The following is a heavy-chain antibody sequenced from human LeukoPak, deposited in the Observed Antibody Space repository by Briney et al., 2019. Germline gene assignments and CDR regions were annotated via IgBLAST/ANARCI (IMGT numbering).Heavy chain of an antibody. Sequence: GGSLRLSCAASGFTFSSYAMSWVRQAPGKGLEWVSAITGSGGSTYYADSVKGRFTISRDNSKNTLYLQMNSLRAEDTAVYYCAKHSSSYYYYYYYYMDVWGKGTTVTVSS. CDR2: ITGSGGST. J-gene: IGHJ6*03. D-gene: IGHD6-13*01. CDR3: AKHSSSYYYYYYYYMDV. CDR1: GFTFSSYA. V-gene: IGHV3-23*01.